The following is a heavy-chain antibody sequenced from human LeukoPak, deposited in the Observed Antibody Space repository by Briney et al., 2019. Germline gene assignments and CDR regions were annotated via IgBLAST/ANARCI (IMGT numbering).Heavy chain of an antibody. CDR3: AKDPASSGLNWFDP. Sequence: GGSLRLSCAASGFTFSSYAMSWVRQAPGKGLEWVSAISGSGGSTYYADSVKGRFTISRDNSKNTLYLQMNGLRAEDTAVYYCAKDPASSGLNWFDPWGQGTLVTVSS. CDR1: GFTFSSYA. J-gene: IGHJ5*02. D-gene: IGHD6-19*01. CDR2: ISGSGGST. V-gene: IGHV3-23*01.